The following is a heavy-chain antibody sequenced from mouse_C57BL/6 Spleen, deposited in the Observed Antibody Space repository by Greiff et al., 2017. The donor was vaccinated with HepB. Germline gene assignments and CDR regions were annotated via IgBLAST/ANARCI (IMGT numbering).Heavy chain of an antibody. CDR1: GYTFTSYW. J-gene: IGHJ4*01. D-gene: IGHD2-1*01. V-gene: IGHV1-55*01. Sequence: QVQLQQPGAELVKPGASVKMSCKASGYTFTSYWITWVKQRPGQGLEWIGDIYPGSGSTNYNEKFKSKATLTVDTSSSTAYMQLSSLTSEDSAVYYCARRIYYGNYDYAMDYWGQGTSVTVSS. CDR3: ARRIYYGNYDYAMDY. CDR2: IYPGSGST.